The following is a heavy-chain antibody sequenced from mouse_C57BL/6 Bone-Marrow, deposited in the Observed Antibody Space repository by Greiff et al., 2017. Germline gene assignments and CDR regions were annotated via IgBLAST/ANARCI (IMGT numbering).Heavy chain of an antibody. CDR1: GFTFSSYA. CDR3: ARDYGSSYWYFDV. V-gene: IGHV5-4*01. CDR2: ISDGGSYT. D-gene: IGHD1-1*01. Sequence: EVKLMESGGGLVKPGGSLKLSCAASGFTFSSYAMSWVRQTPEQRLEWVATISDGGSYTYYPDNVKGRFTISRDNAKNNLYLQMSHLKSEDTAMYYCARDYGSSYWYFDVWGTGTTVTVSS. J-gene: IGHJ1*03.